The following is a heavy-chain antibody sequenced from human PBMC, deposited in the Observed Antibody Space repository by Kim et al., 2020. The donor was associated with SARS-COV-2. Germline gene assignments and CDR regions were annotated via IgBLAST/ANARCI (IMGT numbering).Heavy chain of an antibody. CDR2: IYYSGST. V-gene: IGHV4-59*01. CDR1: GGSISSYY. CDR3: ARDPRITMVRGVITWIDAFDI. J-gene: IGHJ3*02. D-gene: IGHD3-10*01. Sequence: SETLSLTCTVSGGSISSYYWSWIRQPPGKGLEWIGYIYYSGSTNYNPSLKSRVTISVDTSKNQFSLKLSSVTAADTAVYYCARDPRITMVRGVITWIDAFDIWGQGTMVTVSS.